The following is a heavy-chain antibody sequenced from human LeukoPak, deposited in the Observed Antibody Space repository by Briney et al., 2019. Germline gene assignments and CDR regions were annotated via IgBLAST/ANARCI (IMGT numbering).Heavy chain of an antibody. V-gene: IGHV3-30*02. Sequence: GGSLRLSCAASGFTFNSYGMHWVRQAPGKGLDWVAFIRYDGSIKHYADSVKGRFTISRDNSKNTVSLQVNSLRPEDTAVYYCGKGSSTSGCPDYWGQGTLVTVSS. CDR2: IRYDGSIK. J-gene: IGHJ4*02. CDR1: GFTFNSYG. CDR3: GKGSSTSGCPDY. D-gene: IGHD6-19*01.